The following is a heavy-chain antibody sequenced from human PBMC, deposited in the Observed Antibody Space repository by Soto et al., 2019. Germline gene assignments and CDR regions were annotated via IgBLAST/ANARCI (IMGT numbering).Heavy chain of an antibody. J-gene: IGHJ6*02. CDR1: GFTFSVYA. CDR3: ARVRPPVAAAGSSYYYYYYGMDV. Sequence: GGSLSLSCSASGFTFSVYAMHWVRQAPGKGLWWLAVISYDGSNKYYADSVKGRFTISRDNSKNTLYLQMNSLRAEDTAVYYCARVRPPVAAAGSSYYYYYYGMDVWGQGNTVTVSS. V-gene: IGHV3-30-3*01. D-gene: IGHD6-13*01. CDR2: ISYDGSNK.